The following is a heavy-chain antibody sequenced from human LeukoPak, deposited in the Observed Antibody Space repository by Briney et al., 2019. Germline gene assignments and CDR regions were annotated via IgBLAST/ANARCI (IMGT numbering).Heavy chain of an antibody. CDR3: ARGRAAGVYYYYYYMDV. D-gene: IGHD6-13*01. J-gene: IGHJ6*03. V-gene: IGHV1-18*01. CDR2: ISAYNGNT. Sequence: GASVKVSCKASGYTFTSYGISWVRQAPGQGLEWMGWISAYNGNTNYAQNLQGRVTMTTDTSTSTAYMELRSLRSDDTAVYYCARGRAAGVYYYYYYMDVWGKGTTVTVSS. CDR1: GYTFTSYG.